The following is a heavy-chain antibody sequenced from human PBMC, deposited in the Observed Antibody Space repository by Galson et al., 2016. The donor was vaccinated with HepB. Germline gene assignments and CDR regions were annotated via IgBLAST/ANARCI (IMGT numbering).Heavy chain of an antibody. CDR1: GFSLSTSGMS. D-gene: IGHD3-22*01. V-gene: IGHV2-70*13. Sequence: PALVKPTQTLTLPCTFSGFSLSTSGMSVTWIRQPPGKALEWLALIDWDDDKYYTTSLKSRLTISRDTSKNQVVLIMTNMDPVDTATYYCARGEYYCGNSGTTMACWFEPGGQGTLVTVSS. CDR3: ARGEYYCGNSGTTMACWFEP. J-gene: IGHJ5*02. CDR2: IDWDDDK.